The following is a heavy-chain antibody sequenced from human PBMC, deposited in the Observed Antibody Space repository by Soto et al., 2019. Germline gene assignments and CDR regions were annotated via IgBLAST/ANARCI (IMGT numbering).Heavy chain of an antibody. CDR3: ARDTGWGLGY. V-gene: IGHV4-4*02. CDR1: GDSINSNYC. D-gene: IGHD6-19*01. J-gene: IGHJ4*02. CDR2: IYYSGGT. Sequence: QAQLQESGPGLVRPSGTLSLTCAVSGDSINSNYCWTWVRQHPGKGLEWIAEIYYSGGTSYNPSLKSRVTISMDKSKIQFSLNLTSVTAADTAMYYCARDTGWGLGYWGQGTLVTVSS.